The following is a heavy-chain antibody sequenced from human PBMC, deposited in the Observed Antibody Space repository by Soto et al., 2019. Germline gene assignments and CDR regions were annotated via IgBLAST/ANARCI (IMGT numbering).Heavy chain of an antibody. D-gene: IGHD3-22*01. CDR2: ISGSGGST. CDR3: AKVWTPSYDSSGNWHAEYFQH. J-gene: IGHJ1*01. Sequence: EVQLLESGGGLVQPGGSLRLSCAASGFTFSSYAMSWVRQAPGKGLEWVSAISGSGGSTYYADSVKGRFTISRDNSKNTLYLQMNSLRAEDTAVYYCAKVWTPSYDSSGNWHAEYFQHWGQGTLVTVSS. CDR1: GFTFSSYA. V-gene: IGHV3-23*01.